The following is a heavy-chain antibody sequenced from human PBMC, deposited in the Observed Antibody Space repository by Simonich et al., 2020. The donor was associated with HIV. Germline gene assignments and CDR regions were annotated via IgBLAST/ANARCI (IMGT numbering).Heavy chain of an antibody. J-gene: IGHJ5*02. D-gene: IGHD6-19*01. V-gene: IGHV1-2*02. CDR3: ARDPGDEWLVPRWGWFDP. CDR2: INPNRGGT. CDR1: GYTFISYG. Sequence: QVQLVQSGAEVKKPVSSVKVSCKASGYTFISYGISWVRQAPGQGLEWMGWINPNRGGTKYAQKFQGRVTMTRDTSISTAYMELSRLRSDDTAVYYCARDPGDEWLVPRWGWFDPWGQGTLVTVSS.